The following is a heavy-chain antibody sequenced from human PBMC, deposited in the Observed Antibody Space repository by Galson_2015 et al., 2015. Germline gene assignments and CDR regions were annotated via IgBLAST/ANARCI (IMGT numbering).Heavy chain of an antibody. V-gene: IGHV3-7*04. CDR3: VRDRTEYFGMTFGQFDY. J-gene: IGHJ4*02. CDR1: GFTFNSYW. D-gene: IGHD3-9*01. CDR2: IKQDETEK. Sequence: SLRLSCATSGFTFNSYWMNWVRQAPGKGLEWVANIKQDETEKYYVDTVKGPFSISRDNARNSLYLQMDNLRAEDTAVYYCVRDRTEYFGMTFGQFDYWGPGTLVTVSS.